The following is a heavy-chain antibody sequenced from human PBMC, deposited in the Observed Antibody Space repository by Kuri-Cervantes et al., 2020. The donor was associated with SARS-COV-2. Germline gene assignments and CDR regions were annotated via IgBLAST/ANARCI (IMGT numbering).Heavy chain of an antibody. CDR3: AKSSGTADGGFDP. V-gene: IGHV3-30*18. Sequence: GESLKISCAASGFTFSSYGMHWVRQAPGKGLEWVAVISYDGSNKYYADSVKGRFTISRDSSKNTLYLQMNSLRAEDTAVYYCAKSSGTADGGFDPWGQGTLVSVSS. D-gene: IGHD6-19*01. CDR1: GFTFSSYG. CDR2: ISYDGSNK. J-gene: IGHJ5*02.